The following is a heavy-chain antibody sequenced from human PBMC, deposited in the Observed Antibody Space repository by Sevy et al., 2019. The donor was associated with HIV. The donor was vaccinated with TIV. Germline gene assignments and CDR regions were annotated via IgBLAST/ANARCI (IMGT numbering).Heavy chain of an antibody. J-gene: IGHJ6*02. CDR2: ISYDGSNK. CDR3: ARSSILTTVTSYYYYGMDV. CDR1: GFTFSSYA. V-gene: IGHV3-30-3*01. Sequence: GGSLRLSCAASGFTFSSYAMHWVRQAPGKGLEWVAVISYDGSNKYYADSVKGRFTISRDNSKNTLYLQMNSLRAEDTAVYYCARSSILTTVTSYYYYGMDVWGQGTTVTVSS. D-gene: IGHD4-17*01.